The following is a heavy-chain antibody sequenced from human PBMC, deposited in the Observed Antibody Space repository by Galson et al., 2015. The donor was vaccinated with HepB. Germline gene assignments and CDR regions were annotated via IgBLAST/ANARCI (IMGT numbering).Heavy chain of an antibody. Sequence: SLRLSCAASGFDFTSCGMHWVRQAPGKGLEWLTVTSYDGSKKFYADSVKDRFTISRDNSKKTLFLEMNSLRPADTAVYFWARDSAFFSGDYIGVYHFDLWGPGTLVTVSS. CDR3: ARDSAFFSGDYIGVYHFDL. CDR1: GFDFTSCG. J-gene: IGHJ4*02. V-gene: IGHV3-30*03. CDR2: TSYDGSKK. D-gene: IGHD4-17*01.